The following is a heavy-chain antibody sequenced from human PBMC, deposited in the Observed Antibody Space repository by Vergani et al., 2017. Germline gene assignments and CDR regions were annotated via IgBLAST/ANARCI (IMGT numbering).Heavy chain of an antibody. V-gene: IGHV6-1*01. D-gene: IGHD3-10*01. CDR3: ARDQGLCGENDYYYGMDV. Sequence: QVQLQQSGPGLVKPSQTLSLTCAISGDSVSSNSAACHWIRQSPSRGLEWLGRTYYRSKWYNDYAVSVKRRITINPDTSKNQFSLQLNSVTPEDTAVYDCARDQGLCGENDYYYGMDVWGQGTTVTVSS. CDR1: GDSVSSNSAA. CDR2: TYYRSKWYN. J-gene: IGHJ6*02.